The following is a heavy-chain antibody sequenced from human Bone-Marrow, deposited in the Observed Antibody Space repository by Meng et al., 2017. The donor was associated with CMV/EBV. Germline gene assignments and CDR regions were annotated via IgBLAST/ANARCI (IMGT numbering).Heavy chain of an antibody. CDR2: ISTTSSYI. V-gene: IGHV3-21*01. J-gene: IGHJ6*02. CDR1: GFTFSAFS. D-gene: IGHD4-11*01. CDR3: ARDPGWDYSNQPTHYYGMDV. Sequence: GGSLRLSCAASGFTFSAFSMNWVRQAPGKGLEWVSSISTTSSYIYYADSLKGRFTISRDNAKNTLYLHISSLRVEDTALYYCARDPGWDYSNQPTHYYGMDVWGQGTTVTVSS.